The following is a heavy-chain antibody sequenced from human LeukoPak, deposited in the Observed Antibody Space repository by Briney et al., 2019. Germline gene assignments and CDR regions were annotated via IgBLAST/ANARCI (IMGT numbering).Heavy chain of an antibody. D-gene: IGHD1-26*01. CDR1: GGSVSSYY. CDR2: IYTSGST. CDR3: ARERKIVGATEGY. Sequence: PSETLSLTCTVSGGSVSSYYWSWIRQPAGKGLEWIGRIYTSGSTNYNPSLKSRVTISVDKSKNQFSLKLCSVTAADTAVYYCARERKIVGATEGYWGQGTLVTVSS. V-gene: IGHV4-4*07. J-gene: IGHJ4*02.